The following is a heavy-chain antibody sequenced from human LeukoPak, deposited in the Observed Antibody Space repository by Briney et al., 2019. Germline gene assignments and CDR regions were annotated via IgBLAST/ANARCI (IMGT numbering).Heavy chain of an antibody. CDR3: ARDTTGAGTARPFDY. J-gene: IGHJ4*02. CDR1: GGSISNFY. D-gene: IGHD6-13*01. Sequence: KPSETLSLTCTVSGGSISNFYWSWIRQPAGKTLEWIGRIYTSGSTNYNPSLKSRVTMSVDTSKNQFSLKLSSVTAADTAVYFCARDTTGAGTARPFDYWGQGTLVTVSS. CDR2: IYTSGST. V-gene: IGHV4-4*07.